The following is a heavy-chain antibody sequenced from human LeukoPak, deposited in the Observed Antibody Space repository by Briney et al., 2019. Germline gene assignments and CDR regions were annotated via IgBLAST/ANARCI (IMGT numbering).Heavy chain of an antibody. CDR1: GYTFTSYY. D-gene: IGHD3-22*01. V-gene: IGHV1-46*01. CDR2: INPSGGST. J-gene: IGHJ4*02. CDR3: ARWRGHYYDSSPLGY. Sequence: ASVKVSCKASGYTFTSYYMHWVRQAPGQGLEWMGIINPSGGSTSYAQKFQGRVTMTRDTSTSTVYMELSSLRSEDTAVYYCARWRGHYYDSSPLGYWGQGTLVTVSS.